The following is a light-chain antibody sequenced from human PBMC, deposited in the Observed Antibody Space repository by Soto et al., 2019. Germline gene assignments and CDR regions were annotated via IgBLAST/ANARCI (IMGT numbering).Light chain of an antibody. CDR3: QQRSNWPLT. CDR2: DAS. J-gene: IGKJ4*01. CDR1: QSVSSSY. Sequence: IVLTQSPATLSLSPWERATLSYGASQSVSSSYLAWYQQKPGQAPRLLIYDASNRATGIPARFSGSGSGTDFTLTISSLEPEDFAVYYCQQRSNWPLTFGGGTKVDIK. V-gene: IGKV3-11*01.